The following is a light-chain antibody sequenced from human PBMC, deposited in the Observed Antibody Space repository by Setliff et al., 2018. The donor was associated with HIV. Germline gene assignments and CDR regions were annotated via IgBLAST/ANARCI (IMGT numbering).Light chain of an antibody. Sequence: QSALTQPASVSGSPGQSITISCTGTSSDVGSYNHVSWYQQHPGKAPILLIYEGSERPSGVSDRFSGSKSGNTASLTSSGLQAEDDADYYCCSYADSTSYVFGTGTKVTVL. J-gene: IGLJ1*01. CDR1: SSDVGSYNH. CDR2: EGS. CDR3: CSYADSTSYV. V-gene: IGLV2-23*01.